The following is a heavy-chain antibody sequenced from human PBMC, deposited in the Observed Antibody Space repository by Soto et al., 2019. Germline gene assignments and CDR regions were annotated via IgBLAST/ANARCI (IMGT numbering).Heavy chain of an antibody. CDR3: ARVRALCISIIRYAAWYMDV. CDR1: GGSISSYY. CDR2: IYYSGST. V-gene: IGHV4-59*01. D-gene: IGHD2-2*01. Sequence: SETLCLTYTGSGGSISSYYWSWIRQPPGKGLEWIGYIYYSGSTNYNPSLKSRVTISVDTSKNQFSLKLSSVTAADTAVYYCARVRALCISIIRYAAWYMDVSGTATIVTLSS. J-gene: IGHJ6*03.